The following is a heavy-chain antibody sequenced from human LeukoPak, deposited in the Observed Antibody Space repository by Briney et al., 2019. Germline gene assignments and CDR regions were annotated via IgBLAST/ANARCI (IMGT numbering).Heavy chain of an antibody. V-gene: IGHV5-51*01. Sequence: GVPLQISCKGSGFSFTSYWIGWVRPMPGNGLEWMGIIYPGTTETGYSPSFQGQVTISADKSISTAYLQWSSLKASDTAMYYCGGMVVTTGYYGMDVWGQGTTVTVSS. CDR3: GGMVVTTGYYGMDV. J-gene: IGHJ6*02. CDR2: IYPGTTET. CDR1: GFSFTSYW. D-gene: IGHD2-21*02.